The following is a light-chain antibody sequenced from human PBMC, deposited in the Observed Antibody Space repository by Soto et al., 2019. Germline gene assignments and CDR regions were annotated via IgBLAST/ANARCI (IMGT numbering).Light chain of an antibody. J-gene: IGLJ3*02. CDR3: SSYTSSSTLV. CDR1: SSDVGGYNY. V-gene: IGLV2-14*01. CDR2: EVS. Sequence: QSALTQPASVSGSPGQSITISCTGTSSDVGGYNYVSWYQQHPGKAPKLMIYEVSNRPSGVSNRFSVSKSGNTASLTVSGLRAEDVADYYCSSYTSSSTLVFGGGTKLTVL.